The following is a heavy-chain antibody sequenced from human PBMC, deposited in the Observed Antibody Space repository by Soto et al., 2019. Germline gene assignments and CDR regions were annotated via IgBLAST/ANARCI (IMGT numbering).Heavy chain of an antibody. CDR3: AKDPGIGYCSGGSCNSGY. Sequence: GGSLRLSCAASGFTFSSYAMSWVRQAPGKGLEWVSAISGSGGSTYYADSVKGRFTISRDNSKNTLYLQMNSLRAEDTAVYYCAKDPGIGYCSGGSCNSGYWGQGTLVTVSS. CDR1: GFTFSSYA. V-gene: IGHV3-23*01. J-gene: IGHJ4*02. CDR2: ISGSGGST. D-gene: IGHD2-15*01.